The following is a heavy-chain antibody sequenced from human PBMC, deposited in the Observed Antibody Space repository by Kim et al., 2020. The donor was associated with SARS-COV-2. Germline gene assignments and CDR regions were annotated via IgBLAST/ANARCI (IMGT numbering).Heavy chain of an antibody. Sequence: GGSLRLSCAASGFTFSSYSMNWVRQAPGKGLEWVSSISSSSGSIYYADSVKGRFTISRDNAKNSLYLQMNSLRAEDTAVYYCARDGGLTIFGLVTADYGMDVWGQGTRSPSP. CDR2: ISSSSGSI. D-gene: IGHD3-3*01. J-gene: IGHJ6*02. CDR3: ARDGGLTIFGLVTADYGMDV. V-gene: IGHV3-21*01. CDR1: GFTFSSYS.